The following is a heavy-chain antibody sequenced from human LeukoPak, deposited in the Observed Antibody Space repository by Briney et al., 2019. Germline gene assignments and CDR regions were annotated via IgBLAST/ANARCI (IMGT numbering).Heavy chain of an antibody. V-gene: IGHV4-59*01. Sequence: SETLSLTCTVSGGSISSYYWSWIRQPPGKGLEWIGHIYYSGSTNYNPSLKSRVTISVDTSKNQFSLKLSSVTAADTAVYYCARRTGYYDGFVYWGQGTLVTVSS. J-gene: IGHJ4*02. D-gene: IGHD3/OR15-3a*01. CDR2: IYYSGST. CDR3: ARRTGYYDGFVY. CDR1: GGSISSYY.